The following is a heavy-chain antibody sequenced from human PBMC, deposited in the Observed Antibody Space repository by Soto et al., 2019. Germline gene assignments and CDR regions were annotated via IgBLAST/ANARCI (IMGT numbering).Heavy chain of an antibody. Sequence: GGSLRLSCVASDFIFNNAWMNWVRQAAGKGLEWVGRIRSKANSYATAYAASVKGRFTISRDDSKNTAYLQMNSLKTEDTAVYYCTRHGYSLDIWGQGTMVTVSS. V-gene: IGHV3-73*01. J-gene: IGHJ3*02. CDR2: IRSKANSYAT. CDR3: TRHGYSLDI. CDR1: DFIFNNAW. D-gene: IGHD6-13*01.